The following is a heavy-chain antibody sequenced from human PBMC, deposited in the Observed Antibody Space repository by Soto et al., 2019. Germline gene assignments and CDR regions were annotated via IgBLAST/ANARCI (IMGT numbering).Heavy chain of an antibody. CDR1: GGSISSGDYY. D-gene: IGHD5-18*01. J-gene: IGHJ6*02. V-gene: IGHV4-30-4*01. Sequence: SETLSLTCTVSGGSISSGDYYWSWIRQPPGKGLEWIGYIYYSGSTYYNPSLKSRVTISVDTSKNQFSLKLSSVTAADTAVYYCARYGAGHRSIYSRPNYYYYYGMDVWGQGTTVTVSS. CDR2: IYYSGST. CDR3: ARYGAGHRSIYSRPNYYYYYGMDV.